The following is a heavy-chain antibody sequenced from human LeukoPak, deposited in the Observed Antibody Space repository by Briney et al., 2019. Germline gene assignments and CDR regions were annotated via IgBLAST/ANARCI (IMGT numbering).Heavy chain of an antibody. J-gene: IGHJ4*02. CDR2: IYYSGST. CDR1: GGSISSSSYY. D-gene: IGHD2-2*02. Sequence: SETLSLTCTVSGGSISSSSYYWGWIRQPPGKGLEWIGCIYYSGSTYCNTYLTIRVTISVVTSKYRFSLKLSSVTAADTAVYYCARLIVVVPAAIYFDYWGQGTLVTVSS. CDR3: ARLIVVVPAAIYFDY. V-gene: IGHV4-39*01.